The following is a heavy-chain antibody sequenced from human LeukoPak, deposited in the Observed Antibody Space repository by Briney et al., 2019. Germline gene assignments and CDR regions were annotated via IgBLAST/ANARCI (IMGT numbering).Heavy chain of an antibody. V-gene: IGHV4-61*02. Sequence: PSETLSLTCTVSGGSISSGSYYWSWIRQPAGKGLEWIGRIYTSGSTNYNPSLKSRVTISVDTSKNQFSLKLSSVTAADTAVYYCARGPTYCSSSSCLQGEWGQGTLVIVSS. CDR2: IYTSGST. D-gene: IGHD2-15*01. J-gene: IGHJ4*02. CDR1: GGSISSGSYY. CDR3: ARGPTYCSSSSCLQGE.